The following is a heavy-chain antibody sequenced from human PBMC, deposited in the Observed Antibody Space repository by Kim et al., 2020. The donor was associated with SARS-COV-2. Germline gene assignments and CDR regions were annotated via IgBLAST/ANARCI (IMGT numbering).Heavy chain of an antibody. Sequence: GESLQISCKGSGYSFTSYWIGWVRQMPGKGLEWMGIIYPGDSDTRYSPSFQGQVTISANKSISTAYLQWSSLKASDTAMYYCARHAVGKRDGYKFPFDYWGQGTLVTVSS. CDR2: IYPGDSDT. CDR3: ARHAVGKRDGYKFPFDY. J-gene: IGHJ4*02. V-gene: IGHV5-51*01. CDR1: GYSFTSYW. D-gene: IGHD5-12*01.